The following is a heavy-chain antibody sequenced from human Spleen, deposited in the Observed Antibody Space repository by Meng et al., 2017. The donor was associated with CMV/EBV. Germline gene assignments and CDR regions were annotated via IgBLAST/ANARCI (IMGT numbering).Heavy chain of an antibody. J-gene: IGHJ4*02. CDR3: ARVHSSGYYGPNDY. V-gene: IGHV7-4-1*02. D-gene: IGHD3-22*01. Sequence: QVQLLQLRAEVKKPGAALKVSCEASGYTFTGYYIHWVRQAPGNGLEWMGWINTNNAIPTYAQGFTERFVFSLDTSVSTTYLQISSLKAEDTAVYYCARVHSSGYYGPNDYWGQGTLVTVSS. CDR1: GYTFTGYY. CDR2: INTNNAIP.